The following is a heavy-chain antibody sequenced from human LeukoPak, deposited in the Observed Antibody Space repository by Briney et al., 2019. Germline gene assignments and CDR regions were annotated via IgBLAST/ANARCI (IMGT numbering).Heavy chain of an antibody. CDR1: GYTFTGYY. D-gene: IGHD3-22*01. CDR3: ARGDSSGYSDAFDI. J-gene: IGHJ3*02. Sequence: ASVKVSCKASGYTFTGYYMHWVRQAPGQGLEWMGRINPNSGGTNYAQKFQGRVTMTRDTSISTAYMELSRLRPDDTAVYYCARGDSSGYSDAFDIWGQGTMVTVSS. CDR2: INPNSGGT. V-gene: IGHV1-2*06.